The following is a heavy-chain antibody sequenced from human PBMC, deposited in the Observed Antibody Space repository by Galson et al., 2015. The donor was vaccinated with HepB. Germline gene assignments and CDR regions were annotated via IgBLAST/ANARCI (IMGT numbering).Heavy chain of an antibody. J-gene: IGHJ4*02. D-gene: IGHD1-26*01. CDR3: AREPIVGATYFDY. CDR2: IWYDGSNK. V-gene: IGHV3-33*01. CDR1: GFTFSSYG. Sequence: SLRLSCAASGFTFSSYGMHWVRQAPGKGLEWVAVIWYDGSNKYYADSVKGRFTISRDNSKNTLYLQMNSLRAEDTAVYYCAREPIVGATYFDYWGQGTLVTVSS.